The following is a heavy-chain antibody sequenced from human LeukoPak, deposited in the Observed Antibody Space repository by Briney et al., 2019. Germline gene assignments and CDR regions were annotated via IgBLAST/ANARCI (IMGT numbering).Heavy chain of an antibody. D-gene: IGHD3-22*01. V-gene: IGHV3-30*02. CDR3: AKDDGRYYYDSSGLDY. Sequence: GGSLRLSCAASGFTFSSYGMHWVRQAPGKGLEWVAFIRYDGSNKYYADSVKGRFTISRDNSKNTLYLQMNSLRAEDTAVYYCAKDDGRYYYDSSGLDYWGQGTLVTVSS. CDR1: GFTFSSYG. CDR2: IRYDGSNK. J-gene: IGHJ4*02.